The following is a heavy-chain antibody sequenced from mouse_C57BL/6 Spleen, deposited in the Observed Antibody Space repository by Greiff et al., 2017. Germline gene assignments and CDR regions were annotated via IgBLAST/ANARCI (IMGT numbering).Heavy chain of an antibody. CDR1: GYSITSGYY. D-gene: IGHD2-4*01. V-gene: IGHV3-6*01. Sequence: EVHLVESGPGLVNPSQSLSLTCSVTGYSITSGYYWNWIRQFPGNKLEWMGYISYDGSNNYNPYLKNRISITRDTSKNQFFLTLNSVTTEDTATFYCATIYYDYDEGFAYWGQGTLVTVSA. CDR2: ISYDGSN. J-gene: IGHJ3*01. CDR3: ATIYYDYDEGFAY.